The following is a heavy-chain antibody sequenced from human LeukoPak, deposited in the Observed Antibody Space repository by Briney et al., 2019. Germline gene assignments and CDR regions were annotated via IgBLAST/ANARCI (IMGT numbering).Heavy chain of an antibody. CDR1: GGSISSYY. V-gene: IGHV4-59*12. J-gene: IGHJ5*02. Sequence: SETLSLTCTVSGGSISSYYWSWIRQPPGKGLEWIGYIYYTGTTNYNPSLKSRVTISVDTSKNQFSLKLSSVTAADTAVYYCARGRSSNWFDPWGQGTLVTVSS. CDR3: ARGRSSNWFDP. CDR2: IYYTGTT.